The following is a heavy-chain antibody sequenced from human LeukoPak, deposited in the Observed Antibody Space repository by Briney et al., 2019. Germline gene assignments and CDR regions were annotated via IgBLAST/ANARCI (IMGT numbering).Heavy chain of an antibody. CDR3: ARGAAYYDMDY. V-gene: IGHV1-2*06. CDR1: GYTFTRHY. CDR2: INPNSGGT. J-gene: IGHJ4*02. Sequence: GASVKVSCKASGYTFTRHYMHWVRQAPGQGLEWMGRINPNSGGTNYAQKFQGRVTMTRDTSISTAYMELSRLRSDDAAVYYCARGAAYYDMDYWGQGTLVTVSS. D-gene: IGHD3-22*01.